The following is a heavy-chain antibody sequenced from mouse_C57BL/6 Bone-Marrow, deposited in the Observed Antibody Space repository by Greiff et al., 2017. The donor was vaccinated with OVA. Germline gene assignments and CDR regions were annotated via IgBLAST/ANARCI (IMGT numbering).Heavy chain of an antibody. J-gene: IGHJ3*01. V-gene: IGHV5-4*01. CDR2: ISDGGSYT. CDR3: ARDQAHYYASFAY. Sequence: EVQRVESGGGLVKPGGSLKLSCAASGFTFSSYAMSWVRQTPEKRLAWVATISDGGSYTYYPDNVKGRFTISRDNAKNNLYLQMSHLKSEDTAMYYCARDQAHYYASFAYWGQGTLVTVSA. CDR1: GFTFSSYA. D-gene: IGHD2-1*01.